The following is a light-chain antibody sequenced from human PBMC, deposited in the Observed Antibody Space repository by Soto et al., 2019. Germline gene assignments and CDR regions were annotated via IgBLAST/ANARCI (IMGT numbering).Light chain of an antibody. CDR1: QRISNW. CDR3: QQYNSYSPLT. J-gene: IGKJ4*01. V-gene: IGKV1-5*01. Sequence: GDRVTITCRSSQRISNWLAWYQQKPGKAPKLLIHDASSLESGVPARFSGSGSGTEFTLTISSLQPDDFATYYCQQYNSYSPLTFGGGTKVDIK. CDR2: DAS.